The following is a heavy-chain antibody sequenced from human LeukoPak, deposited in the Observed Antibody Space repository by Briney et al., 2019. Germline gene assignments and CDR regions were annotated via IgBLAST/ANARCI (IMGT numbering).Heavy chain of an antibody. CDR2: INNDGSST. J-gene: IGHJ4*02. CDR1: GFTSSRYW. Sequence: GGSLRLSCAVSGFTSSRYWMHWVRQAPGKGLMWVSRINNDGSSTSCADSVKGRFTIFRDNAKNTVNLQMNSLRAEDTAVYYCARDSCSGGTCYFGYWGQGTLVTVSS. CDR3: ARDSCSGGTCYFGY. D-gene: IGHD2-15*01. V-gene: IGHV3-74*01.